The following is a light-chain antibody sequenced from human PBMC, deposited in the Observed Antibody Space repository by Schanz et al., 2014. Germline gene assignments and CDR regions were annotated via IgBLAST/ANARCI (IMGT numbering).Light chain of an antibody. CDR1: SSDVGGYNF. V-gene: IGLV2-14*01. J-gene: IGLJ3*02. CDR2: EGT. CDR3: SSYTGSTSFWV. Sequence: QSALTQPASVSGSPGQSITISCTGTSSDVGGYNFVSWYQQHPGKAPKLLIHEGTKRPSGVSNRFSGSKSGNTASLTISGLQAEDEADYYCSSYTGSTSFWVFGGGTKLTVL.